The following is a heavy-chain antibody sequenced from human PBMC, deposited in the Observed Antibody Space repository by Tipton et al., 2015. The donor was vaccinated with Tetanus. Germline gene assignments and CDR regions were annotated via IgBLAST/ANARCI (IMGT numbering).Heavy chain of an antibody. D-gene: IGHD6-13*01. J-gene: IGHJ4*02. CDR1: GDSVSSGSHY. V-gene: IGHV4-61*01. Sequence: TLSLTCTVSGDSVSSGSHYWSWIRQPPGKGLEWIGYIYYNGRTNYNPSLKSRVTISVDTSKNQFSLKLSSVSTTDTAVYYCARAYSGSWYPDLRLDYWGQGVLVTVSS. CDR2: IYYNGRT. CDR3: ARAYSGSWYPDLRLDY.